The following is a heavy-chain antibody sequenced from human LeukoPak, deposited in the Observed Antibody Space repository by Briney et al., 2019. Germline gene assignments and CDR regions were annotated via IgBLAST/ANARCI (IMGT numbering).Heavy chain of an antibody. J-gene: IGHJ4*02. V-gene: IGHV3-23*01. CDR3: AKDFRIGYSAHFDY. CDR1: GFTFSTYA. D-gene: IGHD2-21*01. Sequence: GGSLRLSCAASGFTFSTYAMSWVRQAPGKGLEWVSAINGIGGSTYYADSVKGRFTISRDNSKNTLYLQMDSLRGEDTAAYYCAKDFRIGYSAHFDYWGQGALVTVSS. CDR2: INGIGGST.